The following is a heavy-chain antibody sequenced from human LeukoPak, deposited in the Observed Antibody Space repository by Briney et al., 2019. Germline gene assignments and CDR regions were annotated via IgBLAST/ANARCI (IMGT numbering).Heavy chain of an antibody. CDR3: ARRGLDSSGYYPFDY. CDR1: GYSFTSYY. Sequence: ASVKVSCKSSGYSFTSYYTLWVRQAPGQGLEWMGLINPSGGSTSYAQKFQGRVTMARDTSTSTVYMELSSLRSEDTAVYYCARRGLDSSGYYPFDYWGQGTLVTVSS. CDR2: INPSGGST. D-gene: IGHD3-22*01. J-gene: IGHJ4*02. V-gene: IGHV1-46*01.